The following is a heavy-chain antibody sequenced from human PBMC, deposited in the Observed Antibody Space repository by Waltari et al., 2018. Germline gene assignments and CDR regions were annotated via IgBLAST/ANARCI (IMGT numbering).Heavy chain of an antibody. V-gene: IGHV4-38-2*01. D-gene: IGHD6-19*01. CDR3: ARVAVAGTQDFDY. Sequence: QVQLQESGPGLVKPSETLSLTCAVSGYSISSGYYWGWYRQPPGKGLEWIGSIYHSGSTYYNPSLKSRVTISVDTSKNQFSLKLSSVTAADTAVYYCARVAVAGTQDFDYWGQGTLVTVSS. CDR2: IYHSGST. J-gene: IGHJ4*02. CDR1: GYSISSGYY.